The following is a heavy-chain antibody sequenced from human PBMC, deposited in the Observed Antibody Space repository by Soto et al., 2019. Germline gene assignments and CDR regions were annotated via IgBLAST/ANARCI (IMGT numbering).Heavy chain of an antibody. Sequence: GESLKISCNGSGYSFTSYWIGWVRQMPGKGLEWMGIIYPGDSDTRYSPSFQGQITISADQSISTAYLQWSSLKASDTAMYYCARRDCSSTSCYEGEGADYWGQGTLVTVSS. CDR3: ARRDCSSTSCYEGEGADY. CDR1: GYSFTSYW. D-gene: IGHD2-2*01. V-gene: IGHV5-51*01. J-gene: IGHJ4*02. CDR2: IYPGDSDT.